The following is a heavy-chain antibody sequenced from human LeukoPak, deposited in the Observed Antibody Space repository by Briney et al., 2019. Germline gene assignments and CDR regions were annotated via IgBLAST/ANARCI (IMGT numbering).Heavy chain of an antibody. CDR3: ARVTSGSSAFDY. CDR2: IYYSGST. J-gene: IGHJ4*02. Sequence: SETLSLTCTVSGGSISSYYWSWIRQPPGEGLEWIGYIYYSGSTNYNPSLKSRVTISVDTSKNQFSLKLSSVTAADTAVYYCARVTSGSSAFDYWGQGTLVTVSS. D-gene: IGHD5-12*01. CDR1: GGSISSYY. V-gene: IGHV4-59*01.